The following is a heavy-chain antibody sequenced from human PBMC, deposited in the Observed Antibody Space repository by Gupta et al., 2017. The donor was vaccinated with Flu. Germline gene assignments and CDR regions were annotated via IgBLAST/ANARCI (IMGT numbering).Heavy chain of an antibody. CDR2: ISGSGSST. CDR1: GFTFSSYA. V-gene: IGHV3-23*01. CDR3: AKDRQQLVPGWFDP. J-gene: IGHJ5*02. D-gene: IGHD6-13*01. Sequence: EVQLLESGGGLVQPGGSLRLSCAALGFTFSSYAMSWVRQAPGKGLEGVSAISGSGSSTYYADSVKGRFTISRDNSKNTLYLQMNSLRAEDTAVYYCAKDRQQLVPGWFDPWGQGTLVTVSS.